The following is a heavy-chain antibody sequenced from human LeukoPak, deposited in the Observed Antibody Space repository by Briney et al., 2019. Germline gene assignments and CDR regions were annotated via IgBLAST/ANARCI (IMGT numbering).Heavy chain of an antibody. CDR3: ASHSSVDTAMVIQSVYFDY. D-gene: IGHD5-18*01. CDR2: IYYSGST. CDR1: GGSISSSSYY. J-gene: IGHJ4*02. Sequence: SETLSLTCTVSGGSISSSSYYWGWIRQPPGKGLEWIGSIYYSGSTYYNPSLKSRVTISVDTSKNQFSLKLSSVTAADTAVYYCASHSSVDTAMVIQSVYFDYWGQGTLVTVSS. V-gene: IGHV4-39*07.